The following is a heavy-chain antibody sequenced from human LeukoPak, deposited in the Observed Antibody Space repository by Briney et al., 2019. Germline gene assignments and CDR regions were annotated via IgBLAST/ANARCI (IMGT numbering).Heavy chain of an antibody. Sequence: SETLSLTCTVSGVFISNYYWSWIRQPPGRGLEWIGYLSHTGTTNYNPSLESRLTVSPDTSNNQFSLKLSSVTAADTAVCYCARIIVLIPAARSFAFDIWGRGTMVTVSS. CDR3: ARIIVLIPAARSFAFDI. CDR2: LSHTGTT. CDR1: GVFISNYY. J-gene: IGHJ3*02. D-gene: IGHD2-2*01. V-gene: IGHV4-59*01.